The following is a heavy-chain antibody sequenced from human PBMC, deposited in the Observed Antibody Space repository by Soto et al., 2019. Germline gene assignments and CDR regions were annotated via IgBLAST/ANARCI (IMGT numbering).Heavy chain of an antibody. D-gene: IGHD2-15*01. J-gene: IGHJ4*02. CDR1: GFTFSSYG. CDR2: IWYDGSNK. V-gene: IGHV3-33*01. CDR3: ARVPYCSGGSCYPDY. Sequence: QVQLVESGGGVVQPGRSLRLSCAASGFTFSSYGMHWVRQAPGKGLEWVAVIWYDGSNKYYADSVKGRFTISRDNSKNTLYVQMNSLRAEDTAVYYCARVPYCSGGSCYPDYWGQGTLVTVSS.